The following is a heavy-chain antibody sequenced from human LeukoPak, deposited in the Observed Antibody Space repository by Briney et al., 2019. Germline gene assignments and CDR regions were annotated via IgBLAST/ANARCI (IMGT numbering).Heavy chain of an antibody. J-gene: IGHJ2*01. Sequence: SETLSLTCTVSGGSISSSSHYWGWIRQPPGKGLEWIGSISYSGSTNYNPSLKSRVTISVDTSKNQVSLKLSSVTAADTAVYYCVRGLGSSGWSDWYFDLWGRGALVTVSS. CDR2: ISYSGST. CDR1: GGSISSSSHY. CDR3: VRGLGSSGWSDWYFDL. V-gene: IGHV4-39*07. D-gene: IGHD6-19*01.